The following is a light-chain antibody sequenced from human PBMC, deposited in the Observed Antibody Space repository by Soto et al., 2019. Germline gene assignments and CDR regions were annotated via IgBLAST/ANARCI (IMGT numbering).Light chain of an antibody. J-gene: IGKJ4*01. Sequence: EIVMTQSPATLSVSPGERVTLSCRASQSVSSNLAWYRQKPGQSPRLLVYGASTRATGIPARFRGSGSGTEFTLTISSLQSEDFGIYYCQHYKTWPLSFGGGTKVDIK. CDR2: GAS. V-gene: IGKV3-15*01. CDR1: QSVSSN. CDR3: QHYKTWPLS.